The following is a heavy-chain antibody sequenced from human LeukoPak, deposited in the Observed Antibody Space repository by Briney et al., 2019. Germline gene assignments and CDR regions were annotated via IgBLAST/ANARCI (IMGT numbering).Heavy chain of an antibody. Sequence: PGGSLRLSCAASGFTFSSYAMSWVRQGPGQGQEWVSAISDSGGSTYYADSVKGRFTISRDNSKNTLYLQMNSLVSEDTAVYYCAKSGGELPHFDYWGQGTLVTVSS. CDR1: GFTFSSYA. CDR3: AKSGGELPHFDY. V-gene: IGHV3-23*01. D-gene: IGHD1-26*01. CDR2: ISDSGGST. J-gene: IGHJ4*02.